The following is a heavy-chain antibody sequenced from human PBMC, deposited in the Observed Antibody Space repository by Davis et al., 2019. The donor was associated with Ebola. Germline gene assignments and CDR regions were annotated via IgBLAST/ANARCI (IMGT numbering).Heavy chain of an antibody. D-gene: IGHD3-3*01. CDR1: GFTFRNYA. CDR2: VSHSEREK. V-gene: IGHV3-30*04. CDR3: ARAVFHEVLDY. J-gene: IGHJ4*02. Sequence: GESLKISCAASGFTFRNYAMHWVRQAPGKWLEWVAVVSHSEREKFYADSVKGRFTISRDNSETTLYLQMNSLTADDTAVYYCARAVFHEVLDYWGQGTPVTVSS.